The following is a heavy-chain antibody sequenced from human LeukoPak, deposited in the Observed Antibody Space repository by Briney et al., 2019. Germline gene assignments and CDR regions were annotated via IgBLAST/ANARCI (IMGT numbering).Heavy chain of an antibody. D-gene: IGHD2-15*01. CDR1: GGTFSSYA. CDR3: ACGYCSGGSCRLVIHGYYMDV. V-gene: IGHV1-69*06. Sequence: SVKVSCKASGGTFSSYAISWVRQAPGQGLEWMGGIIPIFGTANYAQKFQGRVTITADKSTSTAYMELSSLRSEDTAVYYCACGYCSGGSCRLVIHGYYMDVWGKGTTVTVSS. CDR2: IIPIFGTA. J-gene: IGHJ6*03.